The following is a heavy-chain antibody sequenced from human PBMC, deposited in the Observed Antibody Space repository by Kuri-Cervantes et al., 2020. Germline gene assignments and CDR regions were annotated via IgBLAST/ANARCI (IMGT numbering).Heavy chain of an antibody. V-gene: IGHV4-38-2*01. D-gene: IGHD1-26*01. CDR1: GYSISSGYY. Sequence: SETLSLTCAVSGYSISSGYYWGWIRQPPGKGLEWIGSIYHSGSTYYNPSLKSRVTISVDTSKNQFSLKLSSVTAADTAVYYCARASGSSDNLDYWGQGALVTVSS. CDR2: IYHSGST. CDR3: ARASGSSDNLDY. J-gene: IGHJ4*02.